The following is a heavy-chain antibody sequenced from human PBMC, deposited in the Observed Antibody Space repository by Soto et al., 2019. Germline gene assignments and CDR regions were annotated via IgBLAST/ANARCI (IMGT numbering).Heavy chain of an antibody. CDR1: GESFSGYY. V-gene: IGHV4-34*01. CDR2: INHSGST. D-gene: IGHD3-3*01. CDR3: ARGKLGYDFWSGYYVIEYLDY. J-gene: IGHJ4*02. Sequence: SLTCAVYGESFSGYYWSWIRQPPGKGLEWIGEINHSGSTNYNPSLNSRVTISVDTTKTQLSKKLISVTAEYTAVYYRARGKLGYDFWSGYYVIEYLDYWGQGTLVTVSS.